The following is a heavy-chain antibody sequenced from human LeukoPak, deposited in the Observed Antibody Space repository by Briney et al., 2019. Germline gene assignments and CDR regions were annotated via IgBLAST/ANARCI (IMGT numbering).Heavy chain of an antibody. D-gene: IGHD3-3*01. J-gene: IGHJ4*02. CDR3: SRDGGFWSAYPLDY. CDR1: GFTFSNAW. CDR2: ISSGSDDK. V-gene: IGHV3-48*01. Sequence: GGSLRLSCAASGFTFSNAWMNWVRQAPGKGLEWVSYISSGSDDKYYADSVEGRFTISRDNANNLLYLQMDSLRVEDTAVYYCSRDGGFWSAYPLDYWGQGTLVTVSS.